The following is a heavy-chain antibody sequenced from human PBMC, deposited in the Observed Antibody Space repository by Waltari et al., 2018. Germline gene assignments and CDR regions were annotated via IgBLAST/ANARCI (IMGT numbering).Heavy chain of an antibody. J-gene: IGHJ4*02. CDR2: IYYNGDT. CDR3: AREIYGGNSRPLDS. D-gene: IGHD2-21*02. CDR1: GRSITSYF. V-gene: IGHV4-59*01. Sequence: QVDLQDSGPGLLRPPETLSLTCLAPGRSITSYFWPWVRQPPGKGLEWIGSIYYNGDTNYNPSLVSRVTISVDTSKNQFSLKLNSVTAADTAVYYWAREIYGGNSRPLDSWGQGALVTVSS.